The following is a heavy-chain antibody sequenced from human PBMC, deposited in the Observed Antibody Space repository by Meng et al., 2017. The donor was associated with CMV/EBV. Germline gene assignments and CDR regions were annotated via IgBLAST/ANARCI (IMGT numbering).Heavy chain of an antibody. CDR2: ISASGSGTGST. V-gene: IGHV3-23*01. CDR3: AKRSQWLLGLYYYYGLDV. Sequence: GEPLKISCAASGFTFSNYAMSWVRQAPGKGLEWVSGISASGSGTGSTHYADSVKGRFTISRDNSKNTLYLQMNSLRAEDTALYYCAKRSQWLLGLYYYYGLDVWGQGTTVTVSS. J-gene: IGHJ6*02. CDR1: GFTFSNYA. D-gene: IGHD6-19*01.